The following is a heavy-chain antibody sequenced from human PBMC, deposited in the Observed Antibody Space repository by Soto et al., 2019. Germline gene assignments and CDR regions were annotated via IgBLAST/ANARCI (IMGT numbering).Heavy chain of an antibody. CDR3: ARATGTLRSRNCDY. V-gene: IGHV4-31*03. CDR2: IYHTGST. D-gene: IGHD1-1*01. CDR1: GGSISTVGHD. J-gene: IGHJ4*02. Sequence: PSETLSLTCSVSGGSISTVGHDWTWIRQPPGKGLERIGSIYHTGSTYYSKSLRSRLTMSVDTSKSQFSLRLSSVTAADTAVYYCARATGTLRSRNCDYWGQGSLVTVSS.